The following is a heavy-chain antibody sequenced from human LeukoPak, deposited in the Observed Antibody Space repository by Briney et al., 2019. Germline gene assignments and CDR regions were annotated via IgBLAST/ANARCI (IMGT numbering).Heavy chain of an antibody. J-gene: IGHJ4*02. D-gene: IGHD3-3*01. CDR3: ARLGAGPTYYDFWSGYSSFYFDY. CDR1: GGSISSGDYY. Sequence: PSETLSLTCTVSGGSISSGDYYWGWIRRPPGKGLEWIGGISSSGNTYYNPSLKSRITISIDTSKNHFSLKLSSVTAADTAVYYCARLGAGPTYYDFWSGYSSFYFDYWGQGTLVTVSS. CDR2: ISSSGNT. V-gene: IGHV4-39*02.